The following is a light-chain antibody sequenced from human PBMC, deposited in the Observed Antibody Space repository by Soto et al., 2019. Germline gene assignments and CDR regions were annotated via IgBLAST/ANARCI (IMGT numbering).Light chain of an antibody. Sequence: QSVLTQPPSASGTPGQRLTISCSGSSSNIGSNTVNWYQQLPGTAPKLLIYSNNQRPSGVPDRFSGSKSGTSASLALSGLQSEDEADYYCAAWGDSLNALVFGGGTKLAAL. CDR2: SNN. CDR1: SSNIGSNT. CDR3: AAWGDSLNALV. J-gene: IGLJ3*02. V-gene: IGLV1-44*01.